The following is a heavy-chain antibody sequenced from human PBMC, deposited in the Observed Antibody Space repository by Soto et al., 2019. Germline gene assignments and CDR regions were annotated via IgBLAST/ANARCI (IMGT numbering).Heavy chain of an antibody. Sequence: GGSLRLSCAASAFTFNNYAMSWVRQAPGKGLEWVSGIGGSGRTTYYADSVKGRFTISRANSNNTLFLQMNSLRAEDTAVYYCAKSRYSDSSGDFYDYWGQGTLVTVSS. CDR1: AFTFNNYA. V-gene: IGHV3-23*01. CDR2: IGGSGRTT. D-gene: IGHD3-22*01. J-gene: IGHJ4*02. CDR3: AKSRYSDSSGDFYDY.